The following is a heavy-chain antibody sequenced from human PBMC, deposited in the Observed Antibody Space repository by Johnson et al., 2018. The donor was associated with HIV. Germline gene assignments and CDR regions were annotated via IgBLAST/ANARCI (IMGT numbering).Heavy chain of an antibody. V-gene: IGHV3-66*02. J-gene: IGHJ3*02. CDR1: GFTVSSNY. Sequence: VQLVESGGGLVQPGGSLRLSCAASGFTVSSNYMSWVRQAPGKGLEWVSVIYSGGSTYYADSVKGRFTISRDNAKNSLYLQMNSLRAEDTALYYCAKVLYDFWSGYYGAFDIWGQGTMVTVSS. CDR2: IYSGGST. CDR3: AKVLYDFWSGYYGAFDI. D-gene: IGHD3-3*01.